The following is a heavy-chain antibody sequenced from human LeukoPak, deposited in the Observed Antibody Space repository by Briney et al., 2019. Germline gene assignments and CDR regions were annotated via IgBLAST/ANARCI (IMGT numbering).Heavy chain of an antibody. V-gene: IGHV3-23*01. J-gene: IGHJ6*02. D-gene: IGHD6-13*01. CDR3: AREGSRNAYYYYGMDV. CDR1: GFTFSSYA. CDR2: ISRSGDST. Sequence: GGSLRLSCAASGFTFSSYAMSWVRQAPGKGLEWVSGISRSGDSTYYADSVKGRFTISRDNAKNSLYLQMNSLKAEDTAVYYCAREGSRNAYYYYGMDVWGQGTTVTVSS.